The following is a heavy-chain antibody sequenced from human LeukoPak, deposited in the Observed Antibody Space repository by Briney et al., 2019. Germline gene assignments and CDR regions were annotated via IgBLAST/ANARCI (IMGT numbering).Heavy chain of an antibody. CDR1: GGSISNYF. CDR3: ARAISYYYGMDV. D-gene: IGHD3-9*01. J-gene: IGHJ6*02. CDR2: IYYSGSI. Sequence: SETLSLTCTVSGGSISNYFWSWIRQPPGKGLEWIGYIYYSGSINYNPTLKSRVTLSVDTSKNQSSLKLSSVTAADTAVYYCARAISYYYGMDVWGQGTTVTVSS. V-gene: IGHV4-59*01.